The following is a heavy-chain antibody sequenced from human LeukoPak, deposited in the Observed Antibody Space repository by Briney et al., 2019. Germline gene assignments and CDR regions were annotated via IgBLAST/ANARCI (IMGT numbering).Heavy chain of an antibody. Sequence: TTSETLSLTCTVSGGSISSGGYSWSWIRQHPGKGLEWIGYIYYSGSTYYNPSLKSRVTISVDTSKNQFSLKLSSVTAADTAVYYCARDLGPQVIYAFDIWGQGTMVTVSS. CDR3: ARDLGPQVIYAFDI. V-gene: IGHV4-31*03. CDR1: GGSISSGGYS. J-gene: IGHJ3*02. D-gene: IGHD2-21*01. CDR2: IYYSGST.